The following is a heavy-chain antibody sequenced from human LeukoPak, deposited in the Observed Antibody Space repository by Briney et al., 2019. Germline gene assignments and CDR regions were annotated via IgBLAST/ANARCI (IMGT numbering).Heavy chain of an antibody. CDR2: VYTSGST. Sequence: SETLSLTCTVSGGSISNYYWSWIRQPAGKGLEWIGHVYTSGSTNYNPSLKSRVTMSVDTSKNQFSLKLSSVTAADTAVYYCARSIRYSCCFDYWGQGTLVTVSS. CDR3: ARSIRYSCCFDY. CDR1: GGSISNYY. V-gene: IGHV4-4*07. D-gene: IGHD5-18*01. J-gene: IGHJ4*02.